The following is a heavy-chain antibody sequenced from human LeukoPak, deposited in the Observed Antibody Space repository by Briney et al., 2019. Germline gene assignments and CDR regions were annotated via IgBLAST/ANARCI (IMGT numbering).Heavy chain of an antibody. CDR2: ISGSGGST. CDR1: GFTFGSYA. Sequence: PGGSLRLSCAASGFTFGSYAMSWVRQAPGKGLEWVSAISGSGGSTYYADSVKGRFTISRDNSKNTLYLQMNSLRAEDTAVYYCAKVGLRYFDWLLSPPYYYYGMDVWGQGTTVTVSS. CDR3: AKVGLRYFDWLLSPPYYYYGMDV. J-gene: IGHJ6*02. V-gene: IGHV3-23*01. D-gene: IGHD3-9*01.